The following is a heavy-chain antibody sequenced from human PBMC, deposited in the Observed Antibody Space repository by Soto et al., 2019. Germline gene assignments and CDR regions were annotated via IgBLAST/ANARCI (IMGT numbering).Heavy chain of an antibody. J-gene: IGHJ4*02. CDR2: INHLETT. CDR1: GASITFGGYS. D-gene: IGHD1-26*01. V-gene: IGHV4-30-2*01. CDR3: ARGGGSDSFDY. Sequence: SETLSLTCTVSGASITFGGYSWSWTRQTPGKGLEWIGYINHLETTFYNPSFESRLTLSIDRAKNQFSLKLHSMSAADRAVYFCARGGGSDSFDYWGQGILVTVSS.